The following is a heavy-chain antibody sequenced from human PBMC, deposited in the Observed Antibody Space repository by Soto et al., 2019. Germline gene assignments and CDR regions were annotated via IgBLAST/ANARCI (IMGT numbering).Heavy chain of an antibody. CDR2: ISGSGGST. D-gene: IGHD2-15*01. CDR3: AKDPEDHYYYYYGMDV. J-gene: IGHJ6*02. V-gene: IGHV3-23*01. CDR1: GFTFSSYA. Sequence: GGSLRLSCAASGFTFSSYAMSWVRQAPGKGLEWVSAISGSGGSTYYADSVKGRFTISRDNSKNTLYLQMNSLRAEDTAVYYCAKDPEDHYYYYYGMDVWGQGTTVTVSS.